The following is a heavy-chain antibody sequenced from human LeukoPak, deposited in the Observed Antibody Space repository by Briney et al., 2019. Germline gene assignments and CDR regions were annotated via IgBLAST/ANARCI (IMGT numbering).Heavy chain of an antibody. V-gene: IGHV3-7*04. CDR1: GFTFSSYW. J-gene: IGHJ3*02. CDR3: AREGLWVGPDSGKTRHPYWEI. CDR2: IKQDGSDK. Sequence: GGSLRLSCAASGFTFSSYWMSWVRQAPGKGLQWVANIKQDGSDKHYVDSVKGRFTISRDNAKNSLNLQMSSLRAGDTAVYYCAREGLWVGPDSGKTRHPYWEIWGQGTMVTVSS. D-gene: IGHD2-21*01.